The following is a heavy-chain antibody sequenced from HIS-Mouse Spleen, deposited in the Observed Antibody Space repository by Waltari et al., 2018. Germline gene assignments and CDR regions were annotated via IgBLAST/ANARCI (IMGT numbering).Heavy chain of an antibody. D-gene: IGHD5-12*01. J-gene: IGHJ3*02. CDR3: ARDSGGGYDGDDAFDI. CDR2: IYTSGST. CDR1: GGSISSYY. Sequence: QVQLQESGPGLVKPSETLSLTCTVSGGSISSYYWSWIRQPAGKGLGWIGRIYTSGSTNYNPARKIRVTMSVDTSKNQFSLKLSSVTAADTAVYYCARDSGGGYDGDDAFDIWGQGTMVTVSS. V-gene: IGHV4-4*07.